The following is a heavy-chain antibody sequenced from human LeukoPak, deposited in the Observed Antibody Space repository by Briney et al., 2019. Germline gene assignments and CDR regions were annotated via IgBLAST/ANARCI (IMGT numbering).Heavy chain of an antibody. CDR2: INWNGGST. Sequence: GGSLRLSCAASGFTFDDYGMSWVRQAPGKGLEWVSGINWNGGSTGYADSVKGRFTISRDNAKNSLYLQMNSLRAEDTALYYCARGGSIYFRYYMDVWGKGTTVTVSS. J-gene: IGHJ6*03. V-gene: IGHV3-20*04. CDR1: GFTFDDYG. D-gene: IGHD3-10*01. CDR3: ARGGSIYFRYYMDV.